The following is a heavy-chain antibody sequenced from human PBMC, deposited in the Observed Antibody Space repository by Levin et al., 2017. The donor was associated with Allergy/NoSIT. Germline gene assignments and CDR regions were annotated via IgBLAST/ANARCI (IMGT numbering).Heavy chain of an antibody. CDR3: ARDFSFGESNPNRRNYYMDV. Sequence: GGSLRLSCAASGFTFSSYSMNWVRQAPGKGLEWVSYISSSSSTIYYADSVKGRFTISRDNAKNSLYLQMNSLRAEDTAVYYCARDFSFGESNPNRRNYYMDVWGKGTTVTVSS. J-gene: IGHJ6*03. CDR1: GFTFSSYS. V-gene: IGHV3-48*01. D-gene: IGHD3-10*01. CDR2: ISSSSSTI.